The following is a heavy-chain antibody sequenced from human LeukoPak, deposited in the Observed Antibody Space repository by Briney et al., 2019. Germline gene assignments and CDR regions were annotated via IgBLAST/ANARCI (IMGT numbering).Heavy chain of an antibody. D-gene: IGHD3-9*01. CDR1: GFTFSSYG. Sequence: GRSLRLSCAASGFTFSSYGMHWVRQAPGKGLEWVAVISYDGSNKYYADSVKGRFTISRDNSKNTLYLQTNSLKAEDTAVYYCAKDLLRTDYYYYYYGMDVWGQGTTVTVSS. CDR2: ISYDGSNK. V-gene: IGHV3-30*18. CDR3: AKDLLRTDYYYYYYGMDV. J-gene: IGHJ6*02.